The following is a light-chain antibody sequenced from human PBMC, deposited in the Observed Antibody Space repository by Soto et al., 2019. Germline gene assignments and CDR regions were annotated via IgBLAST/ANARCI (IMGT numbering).Light chain of an antibody. V-gene: IGKV1-5*01. Sequence: DIQMTQSPSTLSASVGDRVTITCRASQSISSWLAWYQQKPGKAPKLLIYDASSLESGVPSRFSGSGSGTEFRLPICRLQPDDFATHYCQQYQSYPLNLARGTNV. CDR2: DAS. CDR3: QQYQSYPLN. J-gene: IGKJ1*01. CDR1: QSISSW.